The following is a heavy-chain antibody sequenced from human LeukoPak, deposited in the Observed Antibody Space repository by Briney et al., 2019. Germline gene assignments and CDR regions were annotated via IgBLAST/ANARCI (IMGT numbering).Heavy chain of an antibody. CDR3: ARGTTVTTSYYYYYYMDV. CDR2: MNPNSGNT. CDR1: GYTFTSYD. J-gene: IGHJ6*03. D-gene: IGHD4-17*01. V-gene: IGHV1-8*01. Sequence: ASVKVSCKASGYTFTSYDINWARQATGQGLEWMGWMNPNSGNTGYAQKFQGRVTMTRNTSISTAYMELSSLRSEDTAVYYCARGTTVTTSYYYYYYMDVWGKGTTVTVSS.